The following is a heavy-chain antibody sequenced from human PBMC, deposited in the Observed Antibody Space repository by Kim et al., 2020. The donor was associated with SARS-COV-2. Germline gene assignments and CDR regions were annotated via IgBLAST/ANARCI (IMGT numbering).Heavy chain of an antibody. D-gene: IGHD3-22*01. V-gene: IGHV3-11*06. J-gene: IGHJ4*02. Sequence: ADSVKGRFTISRDNAKNSLYLQMNSLRAEDTAVYYCARAPYYYDSSGPRKGGQGTLVTVSS. CDR3: ARAPYYYDSSGPRK.